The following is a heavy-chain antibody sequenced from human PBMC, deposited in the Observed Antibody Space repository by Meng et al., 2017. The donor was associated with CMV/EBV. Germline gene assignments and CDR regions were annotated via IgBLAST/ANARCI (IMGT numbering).Heavy chain of an antibody. CDR3: ARGGDCSSTSCYMEKWFFPLQQVYGMDV. CDR2: MNPNSGNT. D-gene: IGHD2-2*02. V-gene: IGHV1-8*03. J-gene: IGHJ6*02. Sequence: ASVKVSCKASGYTCTSYDINWVRQAPGQGLEWMGWMNPNSGNTGYAQKFQGRVTITRNTSISTAYMELSSLRSEDTAVYYCARGGDCSSTSCYMEKWFFPLQQVYGMDVWGQGTTVTVSS. CDR1: GYTCTSYD.